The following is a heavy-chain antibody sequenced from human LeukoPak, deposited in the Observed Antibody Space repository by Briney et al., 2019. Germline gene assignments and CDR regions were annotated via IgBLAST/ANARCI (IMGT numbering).Heavy chain of an antibody. CDR1: GFTFSSYS. D-gene: IGHD6-19*01. Sequence: PGGSLRLSCAASGFTFSSYSMNWVRQAPGKGLEWVSAISGSGGSTYYADSVKGRFTISRDNSKNTLYLQMNSLRAEDTAVYYCALTPGYSSGWLGNWGQGTLVTVSS. V-gene: IGHV3-23*01. CDR2: ISGSGGST. J-gene: IGHJ4*02. CDR3: ALTPGYSSGWLGN.